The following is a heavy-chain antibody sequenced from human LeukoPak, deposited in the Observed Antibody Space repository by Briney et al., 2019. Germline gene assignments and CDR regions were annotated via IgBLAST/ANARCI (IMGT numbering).Heavy chain of an antibody. D-gene: IGHD2-15*01. V-gene: IGHV4-61*02. CDR2: IYTSGST. Sequence: SETLSLTCTVSGGSISRGSYYWSWIRQPAGKGLEWIGRIYTSGSTNYNPSLKSRVTISVDTSKNQFSLKLSSVTAADTAVYYCARGPAPRQIDYWGQGTLVTVSS. J-gene: IGHJ4*02. CDR3: ARGPAPRQIDY. CDR1: GGSISRGSYY.